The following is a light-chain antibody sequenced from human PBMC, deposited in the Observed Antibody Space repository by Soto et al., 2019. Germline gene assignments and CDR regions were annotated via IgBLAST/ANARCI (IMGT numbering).Light chain of an antibody. CDR3: KQYKGWPPFT. CDR2: GAA. CDR1: QYVSNK. V-gene: IGKV3-15*01. J-gene: IGKJ5*01. Sequence: EIVLTQSPTTLSLSPGETATLSCRASQYVSNKLAWYQQKPGQAPSLLILGAATRATGVPARFSGSGCGTEFTLSISIMQSEDFAVEYCKQYKGWPPFTFGQGTRLEIK.